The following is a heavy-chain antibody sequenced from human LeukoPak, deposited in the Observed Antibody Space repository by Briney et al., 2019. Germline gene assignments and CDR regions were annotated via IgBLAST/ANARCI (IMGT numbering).Heavy chain of an antibody. CDR1: GGSISSGGYY. CDR2: IYYSGST. CDR3: ARDRVREAAADPSYYYGMDV. J-gene: IGHJ6*02. D-gene: IGHD6-13*01. V-gene: IGHV4-31*03. Sequence: SETLSLTCTVSGGSISSGGYYWSWVRQHPGNGLEWIGYIYYSGSTYYNPSLKSRVTISVDTSKNQFSLTLSSVTAADTAVYYCARDRVREAAADPSYYYGMDVWGQGTTVTVS.